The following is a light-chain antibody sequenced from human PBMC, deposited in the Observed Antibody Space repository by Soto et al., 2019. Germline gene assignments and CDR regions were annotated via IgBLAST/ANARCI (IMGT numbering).Light chain of an antibody. CDR3: AAWGASLKRVL. CDR2: STN. J-gene: IGLJ2*01. V-gene: IGLV1-44*01. Sequence: QSVLTQPPSASGTPGQTVTISCSGSSSNIGSNTVHWYQHLPGTAPKLLIYSTNQWPSGVPDRFSGSKSGTSASLAISGLQSEDEADYYCAAWGASLKRVLFGGGTKVTVL. CDR1: SSNIGSNT.